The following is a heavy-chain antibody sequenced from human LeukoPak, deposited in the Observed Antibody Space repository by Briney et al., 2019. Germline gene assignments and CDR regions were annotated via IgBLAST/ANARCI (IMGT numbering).Heavy chain of an antibody. D-gene: IGHD5-18*01. CDR1: GFTVSSNY. J-gene: IGHJ3*02. CDR3: ARDRSGYSYGFDAFDI. CDR2: IYSGGST. Sequence: GGSLRLTCAASGFTVSSNYMSWVRQAPGKGLEWVSVIYSGGSTYYADSVKGRFTISRDNSKNTLYLQMNSLGAEDTAVYYCARDRSGYSYGFDAFDIWGQGTMVTVSS. V-gene: IGHV3-53*01.